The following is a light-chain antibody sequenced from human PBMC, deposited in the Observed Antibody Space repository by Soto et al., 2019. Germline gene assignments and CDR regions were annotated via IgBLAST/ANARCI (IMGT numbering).Light chain of an antibody. CDR2: DVY. CDR1: SSDVGDYDY. J-gene: IGLJ2*01. Sequence: QSALTQPRSVSGSPGQSVTISCTGTSSDVGDYDYVSWYQQHPGKAPKLIIYDVYKRPSGVPDRFSGSKSGYTASLTISGLQADDDSDYYCSSYAGTYTFVVFGGGTKLTVL. V-gene: IGLV2-11*01. CDR3: SSYAGTYTFVV.